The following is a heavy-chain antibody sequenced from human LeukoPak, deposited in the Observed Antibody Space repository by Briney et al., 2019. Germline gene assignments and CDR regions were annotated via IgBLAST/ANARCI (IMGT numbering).Heavy chain of an antibody. Sequence: ASVKVSCKASGYTFTNYGISWVRQAPGQGLEWMGNINPYNGNTSYAQNLQGRVTMTTDTSTNTAYMELRSLRSDDTAVYYCARDQHDHVWGSYRPYFDYWGQGTLVTVSS. J-gene: IGHJ4*02. D-gene: IGHD3-16*02. CDR2: INPYNGNT. CDR1: GYTFTNYG. V-gene: IGHV1-18*01. CDR3: ARDQHDHVWGSYRPYFDY.